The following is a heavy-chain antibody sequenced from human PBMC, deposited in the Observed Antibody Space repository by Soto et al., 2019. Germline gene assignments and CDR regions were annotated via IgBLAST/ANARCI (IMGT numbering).Heavy chain of an antibody. J-gene: IGHJ5*01. D-gene: IGHD2-21*01. Sequence: SETLSLTCTVSGGSISSNSYYWGWIRQPPGRGLEWIGAIYYSGSTYYNPSLKSRVTISIDTSKSQFSLKLTSVTAADTAVYYCARYRDTYNSGGSFDSWGQGTLVTVSS. CDR3: ARYRDTYNSGGSFDS. CDR2: IYYSGST. CDR1: GGSISSNSYY. V-gene: IGHV4-39*01.